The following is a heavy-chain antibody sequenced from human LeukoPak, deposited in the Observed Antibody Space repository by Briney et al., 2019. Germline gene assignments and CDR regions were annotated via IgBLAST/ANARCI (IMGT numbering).Heavy chain of an antibody. V-gene: IGHV4-30-2*01. J-gene: IGHJ4*02. D-gene: IGHD4-17*01. CDR3: ARSFLGDYVRYFDY. CDR2: IYHSGST. CDR1: GGSISSGGYY. Sequence: PSETLSLTCAVSGGSISSGGYYWSWIRQPPGKGLEWIGYIYHSGSTYYNPSLKSRVTISVDRSKNQFSLKLSSVTAADTAVYYCARSFLGDYVRYFDYWGQGTLVTVSS.